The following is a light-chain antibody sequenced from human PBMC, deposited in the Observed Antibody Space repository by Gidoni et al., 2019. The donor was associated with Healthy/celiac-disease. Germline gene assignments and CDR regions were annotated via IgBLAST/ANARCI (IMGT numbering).Light chain of an antibody. CDR3: QHSYSTPNS. CDR1: QSISSY. V-gene: IGKV1-39*01. J-gene: IGKJ3*01. CDR2: AAS. Sequence: DIQMTQSTSSLSASVGDRVTITCRASQSISSYVNWYQQNPGKATKLLIYAASSLQSGLPSRFSGSGSAKYFPITISRLPPEYFATYYCQHSYSTPNSFGPGTKVDIK.